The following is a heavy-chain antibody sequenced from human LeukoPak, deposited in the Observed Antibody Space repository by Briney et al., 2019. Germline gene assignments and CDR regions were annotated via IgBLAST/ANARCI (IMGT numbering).Heavy chain of an antibody. J-gene: IGHJ5*02. CDR2: MNPNSGNT. Sequence: ASVKVSCKASGGTFSSYVINWVRQATGQGLEWMGWMNPNSGNTGYAQKFQGRVTITRNTSISTAYMELSSLRSEETAVYYCARGPDSSGYLYNWFDPWGQGTLVTVSS. CDR1: GGTFSSYV. V-gene: IGHV1-8*03. CDR3: ARGPDSSGYLYNWFDP. D-gene: IGHD3-22*01.